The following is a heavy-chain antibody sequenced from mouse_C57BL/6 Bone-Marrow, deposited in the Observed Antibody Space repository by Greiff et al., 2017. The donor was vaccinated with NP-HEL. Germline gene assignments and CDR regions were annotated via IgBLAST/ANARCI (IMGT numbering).Heavy chain of an antibody. V-gene: IGHV5-12*01. J-gene: IGHJ4*01. CDR3: AIWNGSSYEAMDY. CDR2: ISNGGGST. CDR1: GFTFSDYY. Sequence: EVQRVESGGGLVQPGGSLKLSCAASGFTFSDYYMHWVRQTPEKRLEWVAYISNGGGSTYYPDTVKGRFTITRDTANNTLYLQMSRLKSEDTAMYYCAIWNGSSYEAMDYWGQGTSVTVSS. D-gene: IGHD1-1*01.